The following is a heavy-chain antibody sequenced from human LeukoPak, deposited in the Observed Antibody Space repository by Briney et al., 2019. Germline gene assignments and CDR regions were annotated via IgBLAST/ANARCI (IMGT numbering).Heavy chain of an antibody. CDR2: ISGGGANT. J-gene: IGHJ4*02. CDR3: AKSSPYSATYFDY. D-gene: IGHD1-26*01. V-gene: IGHV3-23*01. Sequence: GGSLRLSCAASEFTFNSYAMSWVRQAPGKGLGCVSAISGGGANTYYADSVKGRFTISRDNSKNTLYLQMNSLRAEDTAVYYCAKSSPYSATYFDYWGQGTLVTVSS. CDR1: EFTFNSYA.